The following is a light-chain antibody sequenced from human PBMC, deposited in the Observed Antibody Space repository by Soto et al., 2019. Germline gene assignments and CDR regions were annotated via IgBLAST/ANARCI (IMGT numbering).Light chain of an antibody. Sequence: HSALTQPASVSGSPGKSVTISGSGSSSDVGAYNYVSWYQRHPGKAPKLMIYDVTNRPSGVSNRFSGSKSGNTASLTISGLQAEDEDDYFCSSYTSSRTVVFGGGTKLTVL. CDR2: DVT. J-gene: IGLJ3*02. CDR1: SSDVGAYNY. CDR3: SSYTSSRTVV. V-gene: IGLV2-14*01.